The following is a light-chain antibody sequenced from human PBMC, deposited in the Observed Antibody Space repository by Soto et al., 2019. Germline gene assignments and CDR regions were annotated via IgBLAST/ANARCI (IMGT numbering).Light chain of an antibody. CDR1: SSDVGGYNY. V-gene: IGLV2-14*01. CDR2: VVS. CDR3: SSYTSSSTLVV. Sequence: QSALTQPASVSGSLGQSITISCTGTSSDVGGYNYVSWYQQHPGKAPKLIIYVVSNRPSGVSNRFSGSKSANTASLTISGLQAEDEADYYCSSYTSSSTLVVFGGGTKLTVL. J-gene: IGLJ3*02.